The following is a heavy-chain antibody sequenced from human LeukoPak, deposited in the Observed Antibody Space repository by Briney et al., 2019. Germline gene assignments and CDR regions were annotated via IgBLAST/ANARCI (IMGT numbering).Heavy chain of an antibody. Sequence: GGSLRLSCAVSGFTFSSYGMHWVRQAPGKGLEWVAVISYDGSNKYYADSVKGRFTISRDNSKNTLYLQMNSLRPEDTAVYYCAKPHFYDSSGYYFDFGWGQGTLVTVSS. J-gene: IGHJ4*02. CDR1: GFTFSSYG. CDR3: AKPHFYDSSGYYFDFG. D-gene: IGHD3-22*01. V-gene: IGHV3-30*18. CDR2: ISYDGSNK.